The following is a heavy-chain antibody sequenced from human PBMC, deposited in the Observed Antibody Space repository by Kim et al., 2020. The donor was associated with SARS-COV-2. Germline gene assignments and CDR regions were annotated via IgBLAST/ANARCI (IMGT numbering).Heavy chain of an antibody. CDR1: GFTFDEFA. CDR2: ISVDGTTT. Sequence: GGSLRLSCAASGFTFDEFAMHWVRQSPGRGLEWVSRISVDGTTTYYGDSVKGRFTISRDNSKNSLNLQMNSLRNEDSAVYYCAKDISRYYFQYALDVWG. V-gene: IGHV3-43*02. CDR3: AKDISRYYFQYALDV. J-gene: IGHJ6*02.